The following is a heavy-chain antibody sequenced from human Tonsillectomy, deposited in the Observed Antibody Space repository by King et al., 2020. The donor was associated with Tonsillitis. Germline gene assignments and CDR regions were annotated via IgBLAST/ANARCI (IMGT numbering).Heavy chain of an antibody. J-gene: IGHJ4*02. CDR1: GGSLSSYY. CDR3: ARGGRDSGSPGRVDY. CDR2: IYYSVST. D-gene: IGHD1-26*01. V-gene: IGHV4-59*01. Sequence: QLQESGPGLVKPSETLSLTCTVSGGSLSSYYWNWIRQPPGKELEWIGYIYYSVSTNYNPSLKSRVTISVDTSQNQFSLKLTSVTAADTAVYSCARGGRDSGSPGRVDYWGQGTLVTVSS.